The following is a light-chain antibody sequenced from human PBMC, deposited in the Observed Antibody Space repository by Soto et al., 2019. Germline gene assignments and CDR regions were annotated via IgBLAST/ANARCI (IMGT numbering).Light chain of an antibody. Sequence: IQLTQTHSTLSSSVGAEVTITCRASQTISRWLAWYQQKPGRAPKLLIYDASTLESGVPSRFSGSGSETEFTLTISRLQPDDFATSFCHSRAFGQGTRLEIK. CDR2: DAS. J-gene: IGKJ5*01. CDR3: HSRA. CDR1: QTISRW. V-gene: IGKV1-5*01.